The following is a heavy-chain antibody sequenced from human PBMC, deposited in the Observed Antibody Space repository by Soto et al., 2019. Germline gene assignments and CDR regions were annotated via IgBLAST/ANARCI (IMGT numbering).Heavy chain of an antibody. CDR3: ARDGRSSYSSGRYYFDY. CDR1: GYAFTSYY. D-gene: IGHD6-19*01. V-gene: IGHV1-46*01. Sequence: GSVKVSFKASGYAFTSYYMHLVRQAPGQGLEWMGIINPSGGSTSYAQKFQGRVTMTRDTSTSTVYMELSSLRSEDTAVYYCARDGRSSYSSGRYYFDYWGQGTLVTVSS. CDR2: INPSGGST. J-gene: IGHJ4*02.